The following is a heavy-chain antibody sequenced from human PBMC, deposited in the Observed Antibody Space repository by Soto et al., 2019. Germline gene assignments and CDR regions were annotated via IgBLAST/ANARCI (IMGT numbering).Heavy chain of an antibody. J-gene: IGHJ4*02. CDR1: GFSLSTSGLG. CDR3: AHLLPDYGGNSFDY. V-gene: IGHV2-5*01. Sequence: SGPTLVNPTQTLTLTCTFSGFSLSTSGLGVGWIRQPPGKALEWLALIYWNDDKRYSPSLKSRLTITKDTSKNQVVLTMTNMDPVDTATYYCAHLLPDYGGNSFDYWGQGTLVTVSS. D-gene: IGHD4-17*01. CDR2: IYWNDDK.